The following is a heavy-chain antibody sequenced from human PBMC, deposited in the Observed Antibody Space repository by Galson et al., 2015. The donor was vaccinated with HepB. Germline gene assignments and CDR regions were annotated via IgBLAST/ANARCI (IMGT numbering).Heavy chain of an antibody. CDR2: ISAYNGNT. J-gene: IGHJ3*02. Sequence: SVKVSCKASGYTFTSYGISWVRQAPGQGLEWMGWISAYNGNTNYAQKLQGRVTMTTDTSTSTAYMELRSLRSDDTAVYYCARDILPKGPHDAFDIWGQGTMVTVSS. CDR1: GYTFTSYG. CDR3: ARDILPKGPHDAFDI. V-gene: IGHV1-18*01. D-gene: IGHD2-2*02.